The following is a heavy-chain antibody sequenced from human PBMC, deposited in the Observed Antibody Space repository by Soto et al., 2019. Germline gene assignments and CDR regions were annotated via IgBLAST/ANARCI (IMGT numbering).Heavy chain of an antibody. D-gene: IGHD2-8*01. CDR1: GFTFSSYG. J-gene: IGHJ6*02. V-gene: IGHV3-30*18. CDR2: ISYDGSNK. CDR3: AKDRVVLMVYATNGYGMDV. Sequence: QVQLVESGGGVVQPGRSLRLSCAASGFTFSSYGMHWVRQAPGKGLEWVAVISYDGSNKYYADSVKGRFTISRDNSKNPLYLQMNSLRAEDTAVYYCAKDRVVLMVYATNGYGMDVWCQGTTVTVSS.